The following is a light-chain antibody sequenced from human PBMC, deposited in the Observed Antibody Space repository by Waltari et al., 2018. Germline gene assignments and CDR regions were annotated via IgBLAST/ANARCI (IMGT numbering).Light chain of an antibody. V-gene: IGKV3-20*01. CDR1: QSVSTNF. J-gene: IGKJ2*01. CDR3: QQYGASPYT. CDR2: GAS. Sequence: ETVLTQSPGTLSLSPGERATLSCRASQSVSTNFLAWYQQKAGQDPRLLIYGASRRATGIPDRFSGSVSGTDFTLMISRLEPEDFAVYYCQQYGASPYTFGQGTKLEIK.